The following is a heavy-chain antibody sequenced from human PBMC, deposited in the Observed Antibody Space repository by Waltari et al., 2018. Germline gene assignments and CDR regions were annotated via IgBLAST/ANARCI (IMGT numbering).Heavy chain of an antibody. CDR3: ARRAPTGTAWGFDY. V-gene: IGHV1-2*04. J-gene: IGHJ4*02. Sequence: QVQLVQSGAEVKKPGASVKVSCKASGYTFTGYYLPWARQAPGQGLEWMGWINPNSGGTNYAQKFQGWVTMTRDTSISTAYMELSRLRSDDTAVYYCARRAPTGTAWGFDYWGQGTLVTVSS. CDR2: INPNSGGT. CDR1: GYTFTGYY. D-gene: IGHD1-1*01.